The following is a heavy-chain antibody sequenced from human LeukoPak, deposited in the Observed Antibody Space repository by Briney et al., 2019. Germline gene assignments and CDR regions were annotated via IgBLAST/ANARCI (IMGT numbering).Heavy chain of an antibody. Sequence: WGSLRLSCAASGIIFSNYWMHWVRQAPGQGLVWVSRINSDGSSTSYADSVKGRFTISRDNAKNTLYLQMNSLRAEDTAVYYCARAVAVAGTGGFYWGQGTLVTVSS. CDR3: ARAVAVAGTGGFY. CDR2: INSDGSST. V-gene: IGHV3-74*01. CDR1: GIIFSNYW. J-gene: IGHJ4*02. D-gene: IGHD6-19*01.